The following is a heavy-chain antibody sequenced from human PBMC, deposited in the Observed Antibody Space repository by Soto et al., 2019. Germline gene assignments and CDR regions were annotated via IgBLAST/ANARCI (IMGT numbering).Heavy chain of an antibody. CDR1: GFSLSTSKVG. CDR3: AHLAMIRGVPYQYCFDS. CDR2: IYWDDNK. D-gene: IGHD3-10*01. Sequence: QITLKESGPTLVKPTQTLTLTCTFSGFSLSTSKVGVGWIRQPPGKALEWLTLIYWDDNKHYSPSLKSRLTIAQDTSKHQVVLTMTNMDPVDTATYYCAHLAMIRGVPYQYCFDSWGQGSLVAVSS. J-gene: IGHJ4*02. V-gene: IGHV2-5*02.